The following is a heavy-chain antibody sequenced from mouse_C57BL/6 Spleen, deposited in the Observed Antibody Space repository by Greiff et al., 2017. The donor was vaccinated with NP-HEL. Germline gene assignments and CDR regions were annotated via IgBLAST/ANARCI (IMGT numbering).Heavy chain of an antibody. D-gene: IGHD1-1*01. CDR1: GYSITSGYY. CDR2: ISYDGSN. V-gene: IGHV3-6*01. Sequence: EVKVEESGPGLVKPSQSLSLTCSVTGYSITSGYYWNWIRQFPGNKLEWMGYISYDGSNNYNPSLKNRISITRDTSKNQFFLKLNSVTTEDTATYYCALTTNAMDYWGQGTSVTVSS. J-gene: IGHJ4*01. CDR3: ALTTNAMDY.